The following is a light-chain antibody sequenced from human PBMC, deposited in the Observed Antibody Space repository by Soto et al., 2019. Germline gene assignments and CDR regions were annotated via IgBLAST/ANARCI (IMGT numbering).Light chain of an antibody. J-gene: IGKJ1*01. CDR2: GAS. CDR3: QQYNNWWT. CDR1: QSVSSN. Sequence: EIVLTHSPGTLSCSRVERAALSCRAGQSVSSNLAWYQQKPGQAPRLLIYGASTRATGVPARITGSGSGTEFTLTISSLQFDDSAVYYCQQYNNWWTFGQGTKVDIK. V-gene: IGKV3-15*01.